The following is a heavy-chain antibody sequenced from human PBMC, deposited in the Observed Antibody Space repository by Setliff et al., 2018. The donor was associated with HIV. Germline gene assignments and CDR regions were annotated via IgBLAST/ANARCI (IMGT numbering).Heavy chain of an antibody. J-gene: IGHJ3*02. D-gene: IGHD6-13*01. CDR2: IYHRGNT. Sequence: SETLSLTCTVSGGTIASGGYYWTWIRQHPGKGLEWIGFIYHRGNTHYNSSLRSRLTISVDTSKNQFSLNLTSVTAADTAVYYCARTAPPRIAAPYNDPFDIWGQGTMVTVSS. V-gene: IGHV4-31*03. CDR3: ARTAPPRIAAPYNDPFDI. CDR1: GGTIASGGYY.